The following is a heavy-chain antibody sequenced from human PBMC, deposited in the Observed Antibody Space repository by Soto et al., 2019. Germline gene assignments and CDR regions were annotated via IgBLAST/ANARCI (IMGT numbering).Heavy chain of an antibody. V-gene: IGHV1-8*01. CDR2: MNAKSGDT. CDR3: ARGNPFNYAGFDV. CDR1: GYTFSDFD. Sequence: ASVKVSCKASGYTFSDFDINWLRQAAGQGPEWMGWMNAKSGDTFSAQRLQGKFNMTWDTSLSTAYMGVGSLTSDDAAIYYCARGNPFNYAGFDVWGQGTTVTAP. J-gene: IGHJ6*02. D-gene: IGHD3-16*01.